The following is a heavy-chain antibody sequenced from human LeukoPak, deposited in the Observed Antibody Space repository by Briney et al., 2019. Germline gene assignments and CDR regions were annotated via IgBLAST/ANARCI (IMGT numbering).Heavy chain of an antibody. CDR3: AKYSPYDILTGSKYYFDF. V-gene: IGHV3-23*01. Sequence: PGGSLRLSCAASGFTFSSYGMSWVRQAPGKGLEWVSAISGSGGSTYYADSVKGRFTISRDNSKNTLYLQMNSLRAEDTAVYYCAKYSPYDILTGSKYYFDFWGQGALVTVSS. J-gene: IGHJ4*02. CDR1: GFTFSSYG. CDR2: ISGSGGST. D-gene: IGHD3-9*01.